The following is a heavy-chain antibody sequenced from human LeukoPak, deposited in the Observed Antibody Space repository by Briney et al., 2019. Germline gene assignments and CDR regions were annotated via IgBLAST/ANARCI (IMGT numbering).Heavy chain of an antibody. CDR3: ARPYYDILTGMEYYFDY. Sequence: PGGSLRLSCAASGFTFSSYWMSWVRQAPGKGLEWVANIKQDRSEKYYVDSVKGRFTISRDNAKNSLYLQMNSLRAEDTAVYYCARPYYDILTGMEYYFDYWGQGTLVTVSS. D-gene: IGHD3-9*01. CDR2: IKQDRSEK. V-gene: IGHV3-7*03. CDR1: GFTFSSYW. J-gene: IGHJ4*02.